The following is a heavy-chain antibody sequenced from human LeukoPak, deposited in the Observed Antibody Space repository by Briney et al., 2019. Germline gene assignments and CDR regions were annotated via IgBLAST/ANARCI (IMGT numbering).Heavy chain of an antibody. D-gene: IGHD3-22*01. V-gene: IGHV4-59*08. Sequence: SETLSLTCTVSGGSISSYYWSWIRQPPGKGLEWIGYIYYSGSTNYNPSLKSRVTISVDTSKNQFSLKLSSVTAADTAVYYCARGPNYYDSARRINWFDPWGQGTLVTVSS. CDR2: IYYSGST. J-gene: IGHJ5*02. CDR1: GGSISSYY. CDR3: ARGPNYYDSARRINWFDP.